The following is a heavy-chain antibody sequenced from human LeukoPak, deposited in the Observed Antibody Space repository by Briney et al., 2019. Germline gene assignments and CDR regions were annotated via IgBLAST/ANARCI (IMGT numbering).Heavy chain of an antibody. CDR1: GGSISSYY. CDR2: IYYSGST. D-gene: IGHD3-16*02. Sequence: SETLSLTCIVSGGSISSYYWSWIRQPPEKGLEWVGYIYYSGSTNYNPSLKSRVTISVDTSKNQFSLKLSSVTAADTAVYYCASVVPPKGHAFDIWGQGTMVTVSS. CDR3: ASVVPPKGHAFDI. V-gene: IGHV4-59*01. J-gene: IGHJ3*02.